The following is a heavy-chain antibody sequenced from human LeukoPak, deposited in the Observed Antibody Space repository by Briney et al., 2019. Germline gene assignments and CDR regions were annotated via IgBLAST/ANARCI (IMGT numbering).Heavy chain of an antibody. V-gene: IGHV4-4*07. J-gene: IGHJ3*02. CDR2: IYTSGST. Sequence: SETLSLTCTVSGGSISSYYWSWIRQPAGKGLGWIGRIYTSGSTNYNPSLKSRVTMSVDTSKNQFSLKLSSVTAADTAVYYCARASGGYDASDIWGQGTMVTVSS. CDR3: ARASGGYDASDI. CDR1: GGSISSYY. D-gene: IGHD1-1*01.